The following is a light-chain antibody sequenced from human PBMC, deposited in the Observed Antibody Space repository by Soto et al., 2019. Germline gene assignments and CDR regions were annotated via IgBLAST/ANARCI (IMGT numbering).Light chain of an antibody. CDR1: SSDVGSYND. CDR3: CSYAGSSSAYV. Sequence: QLVLTQPAAVAWSPGQSITISCTRTSSDVGSYNDVSWYQQHPGNAPKLLIYEVSKRPSGVSDRFSGSKSGNTASLTISGLQAEDEADYHCCSYAGSSSAYVFGTGTKLTVL. CDR2: EVS. V-gene: IGLV2-23*02. J-gene: IGLJ1*01.